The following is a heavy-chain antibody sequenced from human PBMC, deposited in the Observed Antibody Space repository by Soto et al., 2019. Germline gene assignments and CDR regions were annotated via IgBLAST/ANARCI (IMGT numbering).Heavy chain of an antibody. CDR1: GYTFTSYG. CDR3: ARDHYDFWSGYYSGRADFDY. CDR2: ISAYNGNT. Sequence: ASVKVSCQASGYTFTSYGISWVRQAPGQGLEWMGWISAYNGNTNYAQKLQGRVTMTTDTSTSTAYMELRSLRSDDTAVYYCARDHYDFWSGYYSGRADFDYWGQGTLVTVSS. V-gene: IGHV1-18*01. J-gene: IGHJ4*02. D-gene: IGHD3-3*01.